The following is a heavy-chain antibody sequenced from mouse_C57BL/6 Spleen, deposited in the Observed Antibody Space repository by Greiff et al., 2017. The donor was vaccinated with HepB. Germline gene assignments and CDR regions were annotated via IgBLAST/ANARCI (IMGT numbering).Heavy chain of an antibody. CDR2: IYPGDGDT. J-gene: IGHJ4*01. D-gene: IGHD1-1*01. CDR3: ARRGVVGAMDY. V-gene: IGHV1-82*01. CDR1: GYAFSSSW. Sequence: QVQLQQSGPELVKPGASVKISCKASGYAFSSSWMNWVKQRPGKGLEWIGRIYPGDGDTNYNGKFKGKATLTADKSSSTAYMQLSSLTSEDSAVYFCARRGVVGAMDYWGQGTSVTVSS.